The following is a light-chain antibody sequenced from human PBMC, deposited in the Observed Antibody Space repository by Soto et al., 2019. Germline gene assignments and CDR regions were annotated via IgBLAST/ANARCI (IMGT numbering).Light chain of an antibody. CDR1: SSDVGSYNR. J-gene: IGLJ7*01. V-gene: IGLV2-18*02. Sequence: QSVLTQPPSVSGSPGQSVTISCTGTSSDVGSYNRVSWYQQPPGTAPKVMIYEVSNRPSGVPNRFSGSKSGNTASLTISGLQAEDEADYYCSSYTTSSTYVFGTGTQLTVL. CDR2: EVS. CDR3: SSYTTSSTYV.